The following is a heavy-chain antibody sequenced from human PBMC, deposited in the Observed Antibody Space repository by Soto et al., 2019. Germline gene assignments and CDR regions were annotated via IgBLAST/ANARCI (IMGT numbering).Heavy chain of an antibody. J-gene: IGHJ4*02. CDR3: AGRLTTAASLDY. V-gene: IGHV3-53*01. CDR1: GFTVSNNH. D-gene: IGHD3-16*01. Sequence: VQLVESGGGLIQPGGSLRLSCAASGFTVSNNHMTWVRQAAGKGLELVSFVHGGGSTSYADSVKGRFTISRDNSQNTLYLQMDSLSAEDTAIYYCAGRLTTAASLDYWGRGTLVTVSS. CDR2: VHGGGST.